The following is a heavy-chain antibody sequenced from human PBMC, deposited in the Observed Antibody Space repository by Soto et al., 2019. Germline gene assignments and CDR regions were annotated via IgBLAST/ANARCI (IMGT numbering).Heavy chain of an antibody. D-gene: IGHD1-1*01. CDR3: STNGAASVGTLSY. CDR1: GFTLNNAR. CDR2: ITTKAERGTT. V-gene: IGHV3-15*01. Sequence: GGSLRPSCAASGFTLNNARMSWVRQAPGKGRDWVGRITTKAERGTTDYAASVKGRFTLSRDDSRNTLFLQMNSLKAEDTAVYYCSTNGAASVGTLSYWGQGTLVTVSS. J-gene: IGHJ4*02.